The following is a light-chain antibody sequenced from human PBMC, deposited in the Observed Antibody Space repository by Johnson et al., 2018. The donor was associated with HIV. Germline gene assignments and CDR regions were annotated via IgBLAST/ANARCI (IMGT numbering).Light chain of an antibody. V-gene: IGLV1-51*01. J-gene: IGLJ1*01. CDR1: SSNIGNNY. CDR2: DNN. Sequence: QAVLTQPPSVSAAPGQKVTISCSGSSSNIGNNYVSWYQQLPGTAPKLLIYDNNKRPSGIPDRFSGSKSGPSATLGITGLQTGDEAEYYCGTWDSSLSAGRVLGTGTKVTVL. CDR3: GTWDSSLSAGRV.